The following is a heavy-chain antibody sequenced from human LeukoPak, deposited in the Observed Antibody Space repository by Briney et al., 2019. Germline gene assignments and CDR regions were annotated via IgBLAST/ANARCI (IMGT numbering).Heavy chain of an antibody. CDR2: ISSSSSYI. J-gene: IGHJ4*02. D-gene: IGHD6-6*01. V-gene: IGHV3-21*01. Sequence: GGSLRLSCAASGFTFSSYSMNWVRQTPGKGLEWVSSISSSSSYIYYADSVKGRFTISRDNAKNSLYLQMNSLRAEDTAVYYCARWGIAARTFDYWGQGTLVTVSS. CDR3: ARWGIAARTFDY. CDR1: GFTFSSYS.